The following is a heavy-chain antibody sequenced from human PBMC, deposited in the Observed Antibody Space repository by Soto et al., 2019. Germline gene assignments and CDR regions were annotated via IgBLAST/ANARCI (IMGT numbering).Heavy chain of an antibody. CDR2: IYYSGST. V-gene: IGHV4-59*01. Sequence: SETLSLTCTVSGGSISSYYWSWIRQPPGKGLEWIGYIYYSGSTNYNPSLKSRVTISVDTSKNQFSLKLSSVTAADTAVYYCARERSSDYSSWFDPWGQGTLVTVSS. CDR3: ARERSSDYSSWFDP. D-gene: IGHD6-13*01. J-gene: IGHJ5*02. CDR1: GGSISSYY.